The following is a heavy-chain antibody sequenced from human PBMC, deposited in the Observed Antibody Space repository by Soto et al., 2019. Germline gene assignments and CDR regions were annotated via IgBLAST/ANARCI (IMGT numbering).Heavy chain of an antibody. V-gene: IGHV4-39*01. Sequence: QLQLQESGPGLVKPSETLSLTCTVSGGSISSSSYYWGWIRQPPGKGLEWIGSIYYSGSTYYNPSLKSRVTISVHTSKNQFSLKLSSVTAADTAVYYCARQPLYCSGGSCYPFYYYYYMDVWGKGTTVTVSS. CDR3: ARQPLYCSGGSCYPFYYYYYMDV. J-gene: IGHJ6*03. CDR2: IYYSGST. D-gene: IGHD2-15*01. CDR1: GGSISSSSYY.